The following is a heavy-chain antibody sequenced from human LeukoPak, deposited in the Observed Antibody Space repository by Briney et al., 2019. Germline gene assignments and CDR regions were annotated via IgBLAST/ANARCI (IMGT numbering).Heavy chain of an antibody. V-gene: IGHV4-38-2*02. Sequence: SETLSLTCAVSGYSISSGYYWGWIRQPPGKGLEWIGSIYHSGSTYYNPSLKSRVTISVDTSKNQFSLKLSSVTAAGTAVYYCARDSWGYCSSTRCYGSFDYWGQGTLVTVSS. J-gene: IGHJ4*02. CDR2: IYHSGST. CDR1: GYSISSGYY. D-gene: IGHD2-2*01. CDR3: ARDSWGYCSSTRCYGSFDY.